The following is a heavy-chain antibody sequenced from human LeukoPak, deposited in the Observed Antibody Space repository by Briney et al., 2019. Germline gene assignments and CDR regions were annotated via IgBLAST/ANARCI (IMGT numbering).Heavy chain of an antibody. Sequence: GGSLRLSCAASGFTLSTYAMNWVRQAPEKGLEWVSTISGSGVSTYYADSVKGRFTISRDNSQNTLYLQMNSLRAEDTAVYYCAKRRLVAWGQGTLVTVSS. CDR3: AKRRLVA. D-gene: IGHD2-21*01. CDR2: ISGSGVST. J-gene: IGHJ4*02. CDR1: GFTLSTYA. V-gene: IGHV3-23*01.